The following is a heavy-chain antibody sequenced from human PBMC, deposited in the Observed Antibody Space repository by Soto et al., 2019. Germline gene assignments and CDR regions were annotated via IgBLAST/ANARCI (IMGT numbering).Heavy chain of an antibody. CDR3: AKDHQPAYSGSSFVPLGYYYYYGMDV. J-gene: IGHJ6*02. Sequence: GGSLRLSCAASGFTFSSYAMSWVRQAPGKGLEWVSAISGSGGSTYYADSVKGRFTISRDNSKNTLYLQMNSLRAEDTAVYYCAKDHQPAYSGSSFVPLGYYYYYGMDVWGQGTTVTVS. V-gene: IGHV3-23*01. CDR2: ISGSGGST. D-gene: IGHD6-6*01. CDR1: GFTFSSYA.